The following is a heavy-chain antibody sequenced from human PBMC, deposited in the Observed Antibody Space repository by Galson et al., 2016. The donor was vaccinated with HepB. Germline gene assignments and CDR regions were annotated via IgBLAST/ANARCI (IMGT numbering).Heavy chain of an antibody. CDR1: GFTFSSYA. CDR3: ARSPVYRSSSPYDFNYGLDV. J-gene: IGHJ6*02. CDR2: ISGSGGNT. V-gene: IGHV3-23*01. Sequence: SLRLSCAASGFTFSSYAMSWVRQAPGKGLEWVSAISGSGGNTYYADYVKGRFTISRDNSKNTLYLQMNNLRVEDTGIYYCARSPVYRSSSPYDFNYGLDVWGRGTTVTVSS. D-gene: IGHD6-6*01.